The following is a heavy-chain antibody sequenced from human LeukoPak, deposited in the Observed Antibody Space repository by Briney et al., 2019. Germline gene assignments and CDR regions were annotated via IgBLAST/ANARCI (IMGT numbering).Heavy chain of an antibody. CDR3: ARRVTSNWFDP. J-gene: IGHJ5*02. Sequence: PSETLSLTCTVSGGSISSYYWSWIRQPPGKGLEWIGYMCYGGSTNYNPSLKSRVTISVDTSKNQFSLKLSSVTAADTAVYYCARRVTSNWFDPWGQGTLVT. V-gene: IGHV4-59*08. CDR1: GGSISSYY. D-gene: IGHD2-21*02. CDR2: MCYGGST.